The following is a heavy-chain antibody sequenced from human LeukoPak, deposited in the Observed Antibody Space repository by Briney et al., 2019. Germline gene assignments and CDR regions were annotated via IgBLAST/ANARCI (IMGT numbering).Heavy chain of an antibody. CDR2: ISSNGGST. Sequence: GGSLRLSCAASGFTFSSYAMHWVRQAPGKGLEYVSAISSNGGSTYYANSVKGRFTISRDNSKNTLYLQIGSLRAEDMAVYYCARGRSSSWSHNWFDPWGQGTLVTVSS. CDR3: ARGRSSSWSHNWFDP. V-gene: IGHV3-64*01. CDR1: GFTFSSYA. D-gene: IGHD6-13*01. J-gene: IGHJ5*02.